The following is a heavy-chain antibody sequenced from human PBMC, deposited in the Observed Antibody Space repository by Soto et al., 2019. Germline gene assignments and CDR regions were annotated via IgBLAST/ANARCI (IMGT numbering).Heavy chain of an antibody. Sequence: SETLSLTCTVSGGSISSYYWSWIRQPPGKGLEWIGYIYYSGSTNYNPSLKSRVTISVDTYKNQFSLKLSSVTAADTFVYYCGREDIGSNWSHLDYWGQGTLFTVSS. CDR2: IYYSGST. D-gene: IGHD6-13*01. CDR1: GGSISSYY. V-gene: IGHV4-59*01. CDR3: GREDIGSNWSHLDY. J-gene: IGHJ4*02.